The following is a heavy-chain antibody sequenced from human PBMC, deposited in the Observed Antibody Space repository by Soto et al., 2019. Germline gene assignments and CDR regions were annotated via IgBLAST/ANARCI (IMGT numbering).Heavy chain of an antibody. CDR2: IDPSDSYT. CDR1: GYSFTIYC. J-gene: IGHJ6*02. CDR3: ARRATATRYGMDV. D-gene: IGHD2-21*02. Sequence: GESLKISCDGSGYSFTIYCISLVVQMPGKGLEWMGRIDPSDSYTNYSPSFQGHVTISADKSISTAYLQWSSLKASDTAMYYCARRATATRYGMDVWGQGTTVTVSS. V-gene: IGHV5-10-1*01.